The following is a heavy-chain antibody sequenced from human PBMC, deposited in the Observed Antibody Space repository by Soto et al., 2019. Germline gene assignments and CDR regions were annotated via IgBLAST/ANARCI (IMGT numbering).Heavy chain of an antibody. D-gene: IGHD1-1*01. J-gene: IGHJ4*02. Sequence: QVHLVQSGAEVKKPGASVKVSCKGSGYTFSSYGITWVRQAPGQGLEWMGWISAHNGNTDYAQKLQGRVTVTRDTSTSTAYMELRSLRSDDTAVYYCARGRYGDYWGQGALVTVSS. V-gene: IGHV1-18*01. CDR3: ARGRYGDY. CDR2: ISAHNGNT. CDR1: GYTFSSYG.